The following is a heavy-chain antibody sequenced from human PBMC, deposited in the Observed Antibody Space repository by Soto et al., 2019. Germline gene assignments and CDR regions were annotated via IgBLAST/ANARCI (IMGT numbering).Heavy chain of an antibody. J-gene: IGHJ5*02. D-gene: IGHD2-2*02. CDR2: IYWDDDK. Sequence: SGPTLVNPTQTLTLTCTFSGFSLSTSGVGVGWIRQPPGKALEWLALIYWDDDKRYSPSLKSRLTITKDTSKNQVVLTMTNMDPVDTATYYCAHRQRHFLSSTSSYTNWFDPWGQGTLVT. V-gene: IGHV2-5*02. CDR3: AHRQRHFLSSTSSYTNWFDP. CDR1: GFSLSTSGVG.